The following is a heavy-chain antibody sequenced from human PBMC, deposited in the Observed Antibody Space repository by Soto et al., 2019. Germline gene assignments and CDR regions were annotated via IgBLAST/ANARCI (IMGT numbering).Heavy chain of an antibody. Sequence: QVQLVQSGAEVRKPGASVKVSCEASGYTFTSYDIYWVRQATGQGLEWMGWMNPSTGNSGYAQKFQGRVTMTSDTSISTAHMELSSLRSEDTALYYSARWAETNGWNGFGADKYYFDFWGQGTLVTVSS. CDR2: MNPSTGNS. CDR3: ARWAETNGWNGFGADKYYFDF. D-gene: IGHD1-1*01. J-gene: IGHJ4*02. CDR1: GYTFTSYD. V-gene: IGHV1-8*01.